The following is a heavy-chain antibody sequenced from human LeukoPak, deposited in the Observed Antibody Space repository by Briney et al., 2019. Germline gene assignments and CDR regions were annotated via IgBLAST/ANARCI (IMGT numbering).Heavy chain of an antibody. Sequence: SETLSLTCAVSGDSITNPKWWSWVRQPPGKGLEGLGEIYYSGTANYNPSLGSRVTISVDKSKNQLSLRLSSVTAADTAVYYCARDPGYYDTSGYPAYFDYWGQGTLVTVSS. D-gene: IGHD3-22*01. J-gene: IGHJ4*02. CDR2: IYYSGTA. CDR3: ARDPGYYDTSGYPAYFDY. CDR1: GDSITNPKW. V-gene: IGHV4-4*02.